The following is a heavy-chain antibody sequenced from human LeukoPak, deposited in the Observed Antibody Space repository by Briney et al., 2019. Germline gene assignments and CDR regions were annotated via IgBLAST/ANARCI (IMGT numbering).Heavy chain of an antibody. D-gene: IGHD3-9*01. J-gene: IGHJ4*02. CDR2: IYHSGNT. CDR3: ARAERYVDSLSSSGGLWEYKFDH. Sequence: SETLSLTCSVSDYSLSSGFYWAWIRQSPGKGLEWIGNIYHSGNTYQSPSLKSRATMSVDAYKNEFSLRLTSVTAADTAVYYCARAERYVDSLSSSGGLWEYKFDHWGQGTLVTVSS. CDR1: DYSLSSGFY. V-gene: IGHV4-38-2*02.